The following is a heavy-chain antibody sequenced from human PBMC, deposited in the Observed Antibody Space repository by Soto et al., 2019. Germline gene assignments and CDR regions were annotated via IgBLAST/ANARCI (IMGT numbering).Heavy chain of an antibody. J-gene: IGHJ4*02. D-gene: IGHD3-3*01. Sequence: SETLPLTCAVYGGSFSGYYWSWIRQPPGKGLEWIGEINHSGSTNYNPSLKSRVTISVDTSKNQFSLKLSSVTAADTAVYYCAKYEVLEWFVDFDYWGQGTLVTVSS. CDR2: INHSGST. V-gene: IGHV4-34*01. CDR3: AKYEVLEWFVDFDY. CDR1: GGSFSGYY.